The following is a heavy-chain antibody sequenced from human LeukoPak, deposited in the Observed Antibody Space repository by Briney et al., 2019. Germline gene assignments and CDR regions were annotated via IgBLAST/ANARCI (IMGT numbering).Heavy chain of an antibody. Sequence: GESLKISCKGSGYSFTNNWIGWVRQMPGKGLEWMGIIYPGDSDTRYSPSFQGQVTISADKSINTAYLQWSSLKASDTAMYFCARHGPAPIPPDYWGQGTLVTVSS. CDR1: GYSFTNNW. CDR3: ARHGPAPIPPDY. V-gene: IGHV5-51*01. J-gene: IGHJ4*02. CDR2: IYPGDSDT. D-gene: IGHD2-2*02.